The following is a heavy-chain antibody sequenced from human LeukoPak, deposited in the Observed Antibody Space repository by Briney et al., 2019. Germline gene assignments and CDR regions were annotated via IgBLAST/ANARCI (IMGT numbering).Heavy chain of an antibody. CDR1: GFTFSNHG. D-gene: IGHD6-6*01. Sequence: PGGSLRLSCAASGFTFSNHGMSWVRQASGKGLEWVSAVSDSGSDTYYADSVKGRFTVSIDNSKNTLYLQMNSLRAEDTAVYYCAKRVPYSSSSVYFDNWGQGTLVTVSS. J-gene: IGHJ4*02. V-gene: IGHV3-23*01. CDR2: VSDSGSDT. CDR3: AKRVPYSSSSVYFDN.